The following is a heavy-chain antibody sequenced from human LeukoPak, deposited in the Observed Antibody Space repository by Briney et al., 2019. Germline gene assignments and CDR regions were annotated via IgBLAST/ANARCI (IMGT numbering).Heavy chain of an antibody. CDR3: ARARSYDSSGYYPDYFDY. V-gene: IGHV3-30*02. Sequence: PGGSLRLSCAASGFTFSSYGMHWVRQAPGKGLEWVAFIRYDGSNKYYADSVKGRFTISRDNSKNTLYLQMNSLRAEDTAVYYCARARSYDSSGYYPDYFDYWGQGTLVTVSS. D-gene: IGHD3-22*01. J-gene: IGHJ4*02. CDR2: IRYDGSNK. CDR1: GFTFSSYG.